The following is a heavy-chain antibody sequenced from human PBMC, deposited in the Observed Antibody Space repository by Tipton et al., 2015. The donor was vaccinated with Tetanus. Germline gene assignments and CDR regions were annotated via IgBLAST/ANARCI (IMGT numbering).Heavy chain of an antibody. J-gene: IGHJ4*02. D-gene: IGHD3-22*01. CDR2: IIPIFGTA. CDR1: GGTFSSYA. CDR3: ARLSRQETYYDSSGSYYFDY. Sequence: QVQLVQSGAEVKKPGSSVKVSCKASGGTFSSYAISWVRQAPGQGLEWMGGIIPIFGTANYAQKFQGRVTITADESTSTAYMELSSLRSEDTAVYYCARLSRQETYYDSSGSYYFDYWGQGTLVTVSS. V-gene: IGHV1-69*01.